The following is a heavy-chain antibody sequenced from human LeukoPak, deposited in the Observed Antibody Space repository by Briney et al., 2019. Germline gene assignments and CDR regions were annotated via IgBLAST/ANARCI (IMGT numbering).Heavy chain of an antibody. D-gene: IGHD1-26*01. CDR1: GGTFSSYT. V-gene: IGHV1-69*02. CDR3: ARGSGSTNAFDI. Sequence: SVKVSCKASGGTFSSYTISWVRQAPGQGLEWMGRIIPILGIANYAQKFQGRVTITADKSTSTAYMELSSLRSEDTAVYDCARGSGSTNAFDIWGQGTMVTVSS. J-gene: IGHJ3*02. CDR2: IIPILGIA.